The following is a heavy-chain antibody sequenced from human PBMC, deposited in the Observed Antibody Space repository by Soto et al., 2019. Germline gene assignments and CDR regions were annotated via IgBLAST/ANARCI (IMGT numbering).Heavy chain of an antibody. D-gene: IGHD3-16*01. CDR2: ISGSGGST. V-gene: IGHV3-23*01. CDR1: GFTFSSYA. CDR3: AKSPGHYVWGSYDY. Sequence: GGSLRLSCAASGFTFSSYAMSWVRQAPGKGLEWVSAISGSGGSTYYAGSVKGRFTISRDNSKNTLYLQMNSLRAEDTAVYYCAKSPGHYVWGSYDYWGQGTLVTVSS. J-gene: IGHJ4*02.